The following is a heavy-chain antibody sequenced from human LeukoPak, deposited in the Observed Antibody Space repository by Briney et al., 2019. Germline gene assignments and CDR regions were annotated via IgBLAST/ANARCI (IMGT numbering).Heavy chain of an antibody. CDR1: GYTFTSYG. Sequence: GASVNVSCKASGYTFTSYGISWVRQAPGQGLEWMGWISAYNGNTNYAQKLQGRVTMTTDTSTSTAYMELRSLRSDDTAVYYCARDMVRGVIPPSHAFHIWGQGTMVTVSS. CDR3: ARDMVRGVIPPSHAFHI. D-gene: IGHD3-10*01. J-gene: IGHJ3*02. V-gene: IGHV1-18*01. CDR2: ISAYNGNT.